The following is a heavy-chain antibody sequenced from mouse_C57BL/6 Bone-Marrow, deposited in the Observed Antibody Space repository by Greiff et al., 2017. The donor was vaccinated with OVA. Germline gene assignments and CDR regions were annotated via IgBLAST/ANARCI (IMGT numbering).Heavy chain of an antibody. J-gene: IGHJ2*01. CDR2: ISSGSSTI. D-gene: IGHD2-2*01. CDR1: GFTFSDYG. V-gene: IGHV5-17*01. CDR3: ARHYGYYFDY. Sequence: EVMLVESGGGLVKPGGSLKLSCAASGFTFSDYGMHWVRQAPEKGLEWVAYISSGSSTIYYADTVKGRFTISRDNAKNTLFLQMTSLRSEDTAMDYCARHYGYYFDYWGQGSTLTVSS.